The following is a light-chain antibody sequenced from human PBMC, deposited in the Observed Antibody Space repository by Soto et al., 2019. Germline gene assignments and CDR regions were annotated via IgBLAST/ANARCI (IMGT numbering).Light chain of an antibody. V-gene: IGKV3D-15*01. J-gene: IGKJ4*01. CDR1: QSVSRY. CDR2: DAS. CDR3: QQYNNWPLT. Sequence: DIVMTQSPATLSVSPGERATLSCRASQSVSRYLAWYQQKPGQAPRLLIYDASTRATGIPARFSGSASGTEFTLTISSLLSEDFAVYYCQQYNNWPLTFGGGTKVDIK.